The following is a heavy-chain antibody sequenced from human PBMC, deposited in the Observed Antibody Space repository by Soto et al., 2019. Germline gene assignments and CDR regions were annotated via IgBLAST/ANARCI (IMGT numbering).Heavy chain of an antibody. Sequence: QVQLQESGPGLVKPSETLSLTCTVSGGSISSYYWSWIRRPPGKGLEWIGYIYNSGSTHSNPSLHSRVTISVDTSKNQFYLKLSSVTAADTGIYYCARARITMVREVIKYNMDVWGQGTTVIVSS. CDR1: GGSISSYY. CDR2: IYNSGST. CDR3: ARARITMVREVIKYNMDV. D-gene: IGHD3-10*01. J-gene: IGHJ6*02. V-gene: IGHV4-59*01.